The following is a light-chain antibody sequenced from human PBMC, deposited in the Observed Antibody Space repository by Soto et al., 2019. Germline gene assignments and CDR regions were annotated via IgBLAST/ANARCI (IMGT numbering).Light chain of an antibody. J-gene: IGKJ4*01. CDR1: QSVSSNY. Sequence: EIVLTQSPGTLSLSPGERATLSCRASQSVSSNYLTWYQQKPGQAPRLLIYGASTRATGIPDRFSGSGSGTDFTLTISRLEPEDFAVYYCQHYGSSRITFGGGTKVEIK. CDR2: GAS. CDR3: QHYGSSRIT. V-gene: IGKV3-20*01.